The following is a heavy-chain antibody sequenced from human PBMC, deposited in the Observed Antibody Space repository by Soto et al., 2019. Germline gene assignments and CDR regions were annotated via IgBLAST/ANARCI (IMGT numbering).Heavy chain of an antibody. CDR3: ARGPVYYDFWSGYLTPKWFDP. CDR1: GYTFTSYG. CDR2: MNPNSGNT. V-gene: IGHV1-8*02. Sequence: GASVKVSCKASGYTFTSYGISWVRQAPGQGLEWMGWMNPNSGNTGYAQKFQGRVTMTRNTSISTAYMELSSLRSEDTAVYYCARGPVYYDFWSGYLTPKWFDPWGQGTLVTVSS. J-gene: IGHJ5*02. D-gene: IGHD3-3*01.